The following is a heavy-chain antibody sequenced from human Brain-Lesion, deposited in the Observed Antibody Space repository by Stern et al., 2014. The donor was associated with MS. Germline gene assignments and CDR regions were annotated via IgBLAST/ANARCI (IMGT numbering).Heavy chain of an antibody. J-gene: IGHJ6*02. CDR2: ISSRGTII. CDR1: GFTFSDLY. D-gene: IGHD2-2*01. V-gene: IGHV3-11*01. Sequence: QVHLVESGGGLVKPGGSLRLSCAASGFTFSDLYMSWIRQAPGKGLEYVSFISSRGTIIFYADSVKGRFTVSRDNTKNSLLLQMNSLRAEDTAVYYCARHQEYQLVGGNFSYGMDVWGQGTTVTVS. CDR3: ARHQEYQLVGGNFSYGMDV.